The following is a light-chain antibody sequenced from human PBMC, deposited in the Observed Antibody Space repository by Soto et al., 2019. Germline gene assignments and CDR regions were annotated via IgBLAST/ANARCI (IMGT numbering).Light chain of an antibody. Sequence: QSALTQPASVSGSPGQSITISCTGTSSDVGTYNLVSWYQNHPGRAPKLMIYDGSQRPSGVSNRFSGSKSGNTASLTISGLQAEDEGDYYCCSYAGSGTFVFGTGTKLTVL. J-gene: IGLJ1*01. CDR2: DGS. CDR1: SSDVGTYNL. CDR3: CSYAGSGTFV. V-gene: IGLV2-23*01.